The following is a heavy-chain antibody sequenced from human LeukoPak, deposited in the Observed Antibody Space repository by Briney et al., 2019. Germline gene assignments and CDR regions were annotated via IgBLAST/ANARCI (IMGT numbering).Heavy chain of an antibody. J-gene: IGHJ4*03. V-gene: IGHV3-30-3*01. CDR2: ISFDGGKT. Sequence: GKSLRLSCGASGFTFCDYALHWVRQAPGKGLEWVAVISFDGGKTTYADSVRGRFTISRDNSKDTLYLQMSGLRGEDTAIYYCAKGSYRDYWGQGTLVSVSS. CDR1: GFTFCDYA. CDR3: AKGSYRDY.